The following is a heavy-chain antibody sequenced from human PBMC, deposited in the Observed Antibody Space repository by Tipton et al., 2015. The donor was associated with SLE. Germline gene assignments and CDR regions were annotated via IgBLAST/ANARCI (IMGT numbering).Heavy chain of an antibody. CDR3: ARGDNNSWRLRL. D-gene: IGHD2-21*02. J-gene: IGHJ4*02. Sequence: TLSLTCIVSGVSISNFYWNWFRQSPKKGLEWIGCIYMDGSTHSNPSFKSRVTISVDTSKNQFSLKWSSVSASDTAVYYCARGDNNSWRLRLWGQGTLVTVSS. V-gene: IGHV4-4*08. CDR2: IYMDGST. CDR1: GVSISNFY.